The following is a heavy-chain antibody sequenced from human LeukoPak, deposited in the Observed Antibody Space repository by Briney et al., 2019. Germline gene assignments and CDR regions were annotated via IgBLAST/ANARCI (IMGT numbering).Heavy chain of an antibody. CDR3: ARVQLWFGYNWFDP. CDR1: GFTVSSNY. Sequence: GGSLRLSCAASGFTVSSNYMSWVRQAPGKGLEWVSVIYGGGSTYYADSVKGRFTISRDNSKNTLYLQMNSLRAEDTAVYYCARVQLWFGYNWFDPWGQGTLVTVSS. CDR2: IYGGGST. V-gene: IGHV3-53*01. J-gene: IGHJ5*02. D-gene: IGHD5-18*01.